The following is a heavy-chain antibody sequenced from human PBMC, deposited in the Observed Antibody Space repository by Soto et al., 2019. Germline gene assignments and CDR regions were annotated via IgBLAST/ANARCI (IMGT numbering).Heavy chain of an antibody. J-gene: IGHJ6*04. D-gene: IGHD3-10*01. CDR1: GGSITNYY. CDR3: ASHGFGPLHGLVDV. Sequence: QVQLQESGPGLVKPSETLSLTCTVSGGSITNYYCSWFRQPPGKGLEWIGYINYDGYSAYNLSLKWQVTLSVDASKPQSSLMLESVTATDTAVYYGASHGFGPLHGLVDVWGRGTTVIVSS. V-gene: IGHV4-59*08. CDR2: INYDGYS.